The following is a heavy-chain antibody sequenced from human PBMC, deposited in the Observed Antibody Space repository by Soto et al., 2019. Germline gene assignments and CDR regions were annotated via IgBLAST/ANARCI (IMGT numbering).Heavy chain of an antibody. D-gene: IGHD3-10*01. Sequence: EAQLLESGGGLVQPGGSLRLYCAASGLTFSRYAMSWVRQAPGKGLEWVSTVTGGGHTTYNADSVNGRFTISRDNYKNTLYLQMNNMRAEDTAIYYCASSSGDLAVYGMDIWGPGTTVTVSS. CDR3: ASSSGDLAVYGMDI. CDR1: GLTFSRYA. V-gene: IGHV3-23*01. J-gene: IGHJ6*02. CDR2: VTGGGHTT.